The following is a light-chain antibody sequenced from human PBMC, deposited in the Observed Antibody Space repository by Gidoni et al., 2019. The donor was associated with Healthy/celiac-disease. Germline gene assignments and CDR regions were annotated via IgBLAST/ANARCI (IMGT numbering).Light chain of an antibody. CDR2: DDR. CDR3: QVWDSSSDHVV. CDR1: NIGSKS. J-gene: IGLJ2*01. Sequence: YVLTQPPSVSVAPGKTARITCGGNNIGSKSVHWYQQKPGHAPVLVTYDDRDRPSGIPERFSGSNSGNTATLTISRVEAGDEADYYCQVWDSSSDHVVFGGGTKLTVL. V-gene: IGLV3-21*04.